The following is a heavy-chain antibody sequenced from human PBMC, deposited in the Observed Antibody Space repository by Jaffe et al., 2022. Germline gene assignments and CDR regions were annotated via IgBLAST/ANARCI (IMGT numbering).Heavy chain of an antibody. D-gene: IGHD3-22*01. J-gene: IGHJ4*02. CDR3: AREPRYHYDRGDYWVRYFDY. CDR2: IYSSGYT. CDR1: GGSINSGTYS. V-gene: IGHV4-61*02. Sequence: QVQLQESGPGLVKPSQTLSLTCTVSGGSINSGTYSWSWIRQPAGMGLEWIGRIYSSGYTDYNPSLKSRVTISVDTSKNQFSLKLSSVTAADTAVYYCAREPRYHYDRGDYWVRYFDYWGQGTLVTVSS.